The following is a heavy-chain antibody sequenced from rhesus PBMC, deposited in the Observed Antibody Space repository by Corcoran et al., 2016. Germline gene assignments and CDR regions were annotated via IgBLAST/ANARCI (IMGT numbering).Heavy chain of an antibody. CDR3: AKDPTDY. CDR2: ISYTGGST. V-gene: IGHV3S5*01. J-gene: IGHJ4*01. CDR1: GFTFSSYG. Sequence: EVQLVETGGGLVQPGGSLRLSCAASGFTFSSYGMSWVRQAPGKGLEWVSGISYTGGSTSYADSVKGRFTISRDNSKNTLSLQMNSLRAEDTAVYYCAKDPTDYWGQGVLVTVSS.